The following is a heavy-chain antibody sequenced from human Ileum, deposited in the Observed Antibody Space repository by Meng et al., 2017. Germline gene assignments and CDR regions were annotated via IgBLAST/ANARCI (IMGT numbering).Heavy chain of an antibody. CDR3: ARNDLAFWYFDL. CDR2: MYYSGST. CDR1: GVSISSNVNY. D-gene: IGHD3-3*01. Sequence: QVQLQESGPGLVRPSQTLSLTFIVSGVSISSNVNYWSWIRQHPGKGLEWLGYMYYSGSTYYNPSINTPITVSLDTSKNQFSLRLDSVTAADTAVYFCARNDLAFWYFDLWGRGTLVTVSS. V-gene: IGHV4-31*01. J-gene: IGHJ2*01.